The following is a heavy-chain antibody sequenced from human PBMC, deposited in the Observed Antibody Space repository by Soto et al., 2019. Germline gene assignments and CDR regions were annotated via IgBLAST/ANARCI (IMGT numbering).Heavy chain of an antibody. V-gene: IGHV3-66*01. D-gene: IGHD2-15*01. CDR2: IQSGGPT. CDR3: ARDDVLCAGGRCYGLPLDV. J-gene: IGHJ6*03. CDR1: GFTVSSKY. Sequence: GGSLRLSCAASGFTVSSKYMSWVRQAPGKGLEWVSLIQSGGPTYYADSVKGRFTISRDTSENTLHLQMDSLRAEDTAVYYCARDDVLCAGGRCYGLPLDVWSKGTTVTVSS.